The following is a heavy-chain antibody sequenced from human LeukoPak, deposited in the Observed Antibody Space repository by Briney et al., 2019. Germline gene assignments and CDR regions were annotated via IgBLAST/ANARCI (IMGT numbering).Heavy chain of an antibody. Sequence: GGSLRLSCAASGFTFSSYAMHWVRQAPGKGLEWVAVISYDGSNKYYADSVKARFTISRDNSKNTLYLQMNSLRAEDTAVYYCARAMTTVTTLGYWGQGTLVTVSS. D-gene: IGHD4-17*01. CDR3: ARAMTTVTTLGY. CDR2: ISYDGSNK. J-gene: IGHJ4*02. V-gene: IGHV3-30*04. CDR1: GFTFSSYA.